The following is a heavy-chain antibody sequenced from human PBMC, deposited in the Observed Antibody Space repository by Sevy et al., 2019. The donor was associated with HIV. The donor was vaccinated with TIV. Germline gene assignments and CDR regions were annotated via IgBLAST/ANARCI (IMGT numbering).Heavy chain of an antibody. CDR1: GFTFSSYG. D-gene: IGHD3-10*01. CDR3: AKDGVFGDY. V-gene: IGHV3-33*06. J-gene: IGHJ4*02. Sequence: GGSLRLSCAASGFTFSSYGMHWVRQAPGKGLEWVAGLWYDGSNKYYADSVKGRFTISRDNSKNTLYLQMNSLRAEDTAVYYCAKDGVFGDYWGQGTLVTVSS. CDR2: LWYDGSNK.